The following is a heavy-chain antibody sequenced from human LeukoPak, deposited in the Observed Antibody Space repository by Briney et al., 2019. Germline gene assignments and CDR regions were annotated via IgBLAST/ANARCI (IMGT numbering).Heavy chain of an antibody. CDR3: ARCDLDLPYDN. Sequence: SETLSLMCTLSGGSFSNYYWTWIRQPPGKGLEWLGYIYSTGSISYNPSLESRVTISIDTSKNTFSLKLTSVTAADTAVYFCARCDLDLPYDNWGQGTMVTVSS. V-gene: IGHV4-59*08. J-gene: IGHJ3*02. CDR2: IYSTGSI. D-gene: IGHD2-21*01. CDR1: GGSFSNYY.